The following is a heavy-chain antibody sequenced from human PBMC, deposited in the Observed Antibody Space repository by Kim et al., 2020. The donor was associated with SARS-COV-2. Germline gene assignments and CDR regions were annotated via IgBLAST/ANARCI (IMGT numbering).Heavy chain of an antibody. CDR2: INHSGST. CDR3: AGLPPRHFDWLLRYYYGMDV. Sequence: SETLSLTCAVYGGSFSGYYWSWIRQPPGKGLVWIGEINHSGSTNYNPSLKSRVTISVDTSKNQFSLKLSSVTAADTAVYYCAGLPPRHFDWLLRYYYGMDVGGQGTTVTVSS. D-gene: IGHD3-9*01. V-gene: IGHV4-34*01. J-gene: IGHJ6*02. CDR1: GGSFSGYY.